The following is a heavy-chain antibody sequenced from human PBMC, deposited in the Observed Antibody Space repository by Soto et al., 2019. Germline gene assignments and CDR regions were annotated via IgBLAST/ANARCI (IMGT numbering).Heavy chain of an antibody. CDR3: ARGGGSTKVDY. V-gene: IGHV4-31*03. CDR1: GGSITSSGYY. J-gene: IGHJ4*02. D-gene: IGHD2-2*01. CDR2: TSNSGST. Sequence: QVQLQESGPGLVKPSQTLSLTCTVSGGSITSSGYYWSWIRQHPGEGLEWIGFTSNSGSTSYNPFRPCRVTIAVDTSSNQFSLNLKSVTAADTAVYYCARGGGSTKVDYWGQGTLVTVSP.